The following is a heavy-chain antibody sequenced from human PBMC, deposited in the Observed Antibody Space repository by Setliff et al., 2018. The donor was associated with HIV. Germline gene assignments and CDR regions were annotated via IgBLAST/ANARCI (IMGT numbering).Heavy chain of an antibody. CDR2: IWHDGSEK. CDR3: ARDIATTWGIVVVVAAPDFDL. Sequence: PGGSLRLSCAASGFSFQYYGMHWVRQAPGKGLEWLAVIWHDGSEKYYADSVKGRFTISRDNSKNTLYLEMKRLRAEDTAVYYCARDIATTWGIVVVVAAPDFDLWGRGTLVTVSS. J-gene: IGHJ2*01. V-gene: IGHV3-33*01. D-gene: IGHD2-15*01. CDR1: GFSFQYYG.